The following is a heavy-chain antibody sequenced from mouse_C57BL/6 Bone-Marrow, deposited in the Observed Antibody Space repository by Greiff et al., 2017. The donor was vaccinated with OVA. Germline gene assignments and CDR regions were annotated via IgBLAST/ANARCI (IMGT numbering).Heavy chain of an antibody. CDR1: GFTFSSYG. D-gene: IGHD1-1*01. V-gene: IGHV5-6*01. J-gene: IGHJ2*01. CDR2: ISSGGSYP. CDR3: ARHGDYGSFFDY. Sequence: EVKLVESGGDLVKPGGSLTLSCAASGFTFSSYGMSWVRQTPDTRLEWVATISSGGSYPYYPASVKGRFTISRDNDKNTLYLQMSSLKSEDTAMYYCARHGDYGSFFDYWGQGTTLTVSS.